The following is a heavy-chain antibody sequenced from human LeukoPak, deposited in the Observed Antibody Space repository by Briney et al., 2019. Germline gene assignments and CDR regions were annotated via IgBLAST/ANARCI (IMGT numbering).Heavy chain of an antibody. D-gene: IGHD6-13*01. Sequence: GESLKISCKGSGDSFTSYWIGWVRQMPGKGLEWMGTIYPGDSDTRYSPTFQGQVTISADKSISTAYLQWSSLEASDTAIYYCARHILAAAGTEPFDYWGQGTLVTVSS. CDR3: ARHILAAAGTEPFDY. CDR2: IYPGDSDT. CDR1: GDSFTSYW. J-gene: IGHJ4*02. V-gene: IGHV5-51*01.